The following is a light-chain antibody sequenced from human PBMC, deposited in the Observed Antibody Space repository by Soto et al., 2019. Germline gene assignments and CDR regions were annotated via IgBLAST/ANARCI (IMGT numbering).Light chain of an antibody. Sequence: QSVLTQPASVSGSPGQSITISCTGTSSDVGSYDLVSWYQHHPGKAPKLMIYEVSERPSGISNRFSGSKSGNTASLTISGLQAEDESDYYCCSYAGSSTWVFGSGTQLTVL. CDR2: EVS. CDR1: SSDVGSYDL. CDR3: CSYAGSSTWV. V-gene: IGLV2-23*02. J-gene: IGLJ7*01.